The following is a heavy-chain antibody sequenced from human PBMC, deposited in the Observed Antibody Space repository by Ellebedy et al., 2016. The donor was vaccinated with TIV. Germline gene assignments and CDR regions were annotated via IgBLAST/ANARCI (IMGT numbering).Heavy chain of an antibody. D-gene: IGHD2-8*01. CDR1: GFTFSDYY. V-gene: IGHV3-11*01. CDR3: AKDNGGWYFFYYGMDV. CDR2: ISSTGSTI. J-gene: IGHJ6*02. Sequence: GESLKISCAASGFTFSDYYMSWIRQAPGTGLEWVSYISSTGSTIYYADSVKGRFTISRDNAKNSVYLQMNSLRVEDAATYYCAKDNGGWYFFYYGMDVWGHGTTVTVSS.